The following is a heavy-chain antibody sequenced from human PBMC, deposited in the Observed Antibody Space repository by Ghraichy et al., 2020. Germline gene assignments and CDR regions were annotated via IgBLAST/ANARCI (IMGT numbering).Heavy chain of an antibody. CDR1: GGSISSYY. D-gene: IGHD3-10*01. CDR2: IYYSGST. Sequence: SETLSLTCTVSGGSISSYYWSWIRQPPGKGLEWIGYIYYSGSTNNNPSLKSRVTISVDTSKNQFSLKLSSVTAADTAVYYCARCRNNWLGEAGYFALWGRGTLVTVSS. CDR3: ARCRNNWLGEAGYFAL. J-gene: IGHJ2*01. V-gene: IGHV4-59*01.